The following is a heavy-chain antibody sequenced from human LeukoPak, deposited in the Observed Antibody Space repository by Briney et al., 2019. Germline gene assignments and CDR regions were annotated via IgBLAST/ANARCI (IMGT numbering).Heavy chain of an antibody. J-gene: IGHJ4*02. CDR1: GFTFSIYA. V-gene: IGHV3-23*01. Sequence: PGGSLRLSCAASGFTFSIYAMSWVRQAPGKGLEWVSAISGSGGSTYYADCVKGRFTISRDNSKNTLYLQMNSLRAEDTAVYYCAKDPRPDSSSLYYFDYWGQGTLVTVSS. CDR2: ISGSGGST. D-gene: IGHD6-13*01. CDR3: AKDPRPDSSSLYYFDY.